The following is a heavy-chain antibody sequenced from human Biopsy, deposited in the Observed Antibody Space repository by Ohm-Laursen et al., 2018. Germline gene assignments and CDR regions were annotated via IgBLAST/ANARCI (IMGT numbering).Heavy chain of an antibody. V-gene: IGHV3-30*18. Sequence: SLRLSCAASGFTFRDCGMLWVRQAPDKGLEWVALISYDGSNKYYAESVKGRFTISRDNSKSALSLQMTNLRAEDTAFYYCAKSLGDYWGDSYYGLDAWGQGAMVTASS. J-gene: IGHJ6*02. CDR2: ISYDGSNK. D-gene: IGHD4-17*01. CDR1: GFTFRDCG. CDR3: AKSLGDYWGDSYYGLDA.